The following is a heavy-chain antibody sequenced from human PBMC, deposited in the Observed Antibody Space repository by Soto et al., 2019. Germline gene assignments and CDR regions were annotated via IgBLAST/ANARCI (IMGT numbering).Heavy chain of an antibody. Sequence: QVQLVQSGAEEKKPGASVKVSCKASGYTFTSYAIHWVRQAPGQRLEWMGWINAGNGKTKFSQKFQGRVTITRDTSASVAYMELSCLRSEDTAVYYCASDVSGYFDLWGRGTLVTVSS. CDR1: GYTFTSYA. D-gene: IGHD3-16*02. J-gene: IGHJ2*01. CDR2: INAGNGKT. CDR3: ASDVSGYFDL. V-gene: IGHV1-3*05.